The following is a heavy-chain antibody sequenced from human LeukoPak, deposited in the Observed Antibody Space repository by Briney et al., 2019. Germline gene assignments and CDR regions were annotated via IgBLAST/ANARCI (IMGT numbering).Heavy chain of an antibody. Sequence: SGPTLVKPTQTLTLTCTFSGFSLSTSGVAVGWIRQPPGKALEWLAIIYWSDDIRYSPSLKSRLTITQDTSKNQVVLTMTDLDPYDTATYYCARRLDPRLFDYWGQGTLVTVSS. V-gene: IGHV2-5*01. D-gene: IGHD2-2*03. CDR1: GFSLSTSGVA. CDR3: ARRLDPRLFDY. CDR2: IYWSDDI. J-gene: IGHJ4*02.